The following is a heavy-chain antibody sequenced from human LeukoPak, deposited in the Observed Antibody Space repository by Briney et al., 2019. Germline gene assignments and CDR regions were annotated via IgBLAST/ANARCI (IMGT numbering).Heavy chain of an antibody. CDR3: ARGGGTDAFDI. J-gene: IGHJ3*02. D-gene: IGHD1-1*01. CDR1: GFTVSNNY. V-gene: IGHV3-53*01. CDR2: IYSAGST. Sequence: GGSLRLSCAASGFTVSNNYMTWVRQAPGQGLKWVSVIYSAGSTYYADSVKGRFSISRDNSNNTLYLQMHSLRVDDTAVYYCARGGGTDAFDIWGPGTMVTVSS.